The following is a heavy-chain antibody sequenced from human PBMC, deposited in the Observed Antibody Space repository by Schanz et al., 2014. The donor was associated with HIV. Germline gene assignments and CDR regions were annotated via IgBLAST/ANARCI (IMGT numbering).Heavy chain of an antibody. CDR3: ARGLPADY. D-gene: IGHD5-18*01. Sequence: QVQLVESGGGVVQPGRSLRLSCAASGFIFSSYGMHWVRQAPGKGLEWVAVISNDGSNKYYTDSVKGRFTISRDNSKNTLYLQMNSLRAEDTAVYYCARGLPADYWGQGTLVTVSS. J-gene: IGHJ4*02. V-gene: IGHV3-30*19. CDR2: ISNDGSNK. CDR1: GFIFSSYG.